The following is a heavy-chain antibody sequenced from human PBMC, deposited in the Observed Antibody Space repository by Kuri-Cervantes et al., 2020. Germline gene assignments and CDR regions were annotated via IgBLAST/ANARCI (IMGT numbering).Heavy chain of an antibody. D-gene: IGHD3-9*01. V-gene: IGHV2-26*01. CDR2: IFSNDEK. CDR1: VFSLSNARMG. J-gene: IGHJ6*02. Sequence: SGPTLVKPTETLSLTCTVSVFSLSNARMGVIWIRQPPGKALEWLAHIFSNDEKSYSTSLKSRLTISKDTSKSQVVLTMTNMDTVDTATYYCARTTLRYFDWSRVYYGMDVRGQRTTVTVSS. CDR3: ARTTLRYFDWSRVYYGMDV.